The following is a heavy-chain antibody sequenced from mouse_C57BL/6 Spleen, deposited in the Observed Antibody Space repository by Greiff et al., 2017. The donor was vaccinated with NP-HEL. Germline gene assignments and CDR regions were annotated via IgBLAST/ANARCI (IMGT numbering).Heavy chain of an antibody. CDR2: IYPRDGST. Sequence: VQLQQSDAELVKPGASVKISCKVSGYTFTDHTIHWMKQRPEQGLEWIGYIYPRDGSTKYNEQFKGKATLTADKSSSTAYMQLNSLTSEDSAVYFCARYGGSRKDYFDYWGQGTTLTVSS. CDR1: GYTFTDHT. J-gene: IGHJ2*01. V-gene: IGHV1-78*01. D-gene: IGHD1-1*01. CDR3: ARYGGSRKDYFDY.